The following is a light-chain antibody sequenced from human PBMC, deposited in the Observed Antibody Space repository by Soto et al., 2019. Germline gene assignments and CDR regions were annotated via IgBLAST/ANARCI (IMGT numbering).Light chain of an antibody. Sequence: TQMTHSPSTLCASVGDRITITFRASQSIIRWLAWNQQKPGKAPKLLMYRASTLESGVPSRFSGSGSGTEFTLTISSLQPDDFATYRCQQYATFPRTFGQGTKVDIK. CDR2: RAS. CDR3: QQYATFPRT. J-gene: IGKJ1*01. V-gene: IGKV1-5*03. CDR1: QSIIRW.